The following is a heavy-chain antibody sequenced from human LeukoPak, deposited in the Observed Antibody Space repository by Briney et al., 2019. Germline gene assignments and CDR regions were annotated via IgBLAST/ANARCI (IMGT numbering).Heavy chain of an antibody. V-gene: IGHV1-2*02. Sequence: GASVKVSCKASGYTFTNYVMHWVRQAPGQGLEWMGWINPNSGGTNYAQKFQGRVTMTRDTSISTAYMELSRLRSDDTAVYYCARVRPDNWGYPDYWGQGTLVTVSS. CDR1: GYTFTNYV. CDR3: ARVRPDNWGYPDY. D-gene: IGHD7-27*01. CDR2: INPNSGGT. J-gene: IGHJ4*02.